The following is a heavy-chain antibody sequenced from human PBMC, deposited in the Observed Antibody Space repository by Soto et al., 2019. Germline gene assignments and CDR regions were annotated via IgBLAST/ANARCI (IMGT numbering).Heavy chain of an antibody. Sequence: SETLSLTCAVYGGSFSGYYWSWIRQPPGKGLEWIGEINHSGSTNYNPSLKSRVTISVDTSKNQFSLKLSSVTAADTAVYYCASMSGYDTARDYWGQGTLVTVSS. CDR1: GGSFSGYY. D-gene: IGHD5-12*01. CDR3: ASMSGYDTARDY. CDR2: INHSGST. V-gene: IGHV4-34*01. J-gene: IGHJ4*02.